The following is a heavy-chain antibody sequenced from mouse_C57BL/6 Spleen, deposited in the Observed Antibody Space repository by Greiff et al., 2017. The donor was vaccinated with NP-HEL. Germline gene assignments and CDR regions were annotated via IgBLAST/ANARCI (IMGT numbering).Heavy chain of an antibody. CDR3: ARPHYYGSAMDY. J-gene: IGHJ4*01. CDR2: IYPGDGDT. CDR1: GYAFSSSW. V-gene: IGHV1-82*01. D-gene: IGHD1-1*01. Sequence: VKLVESGPELVKPGASVKISCKASGYAFSSSWMNWVKQRPGKGLEWIGRIYPGDGDTNYNGKFKGKATLTADKSSSTAYMQLSSLTSEDSAVYFCARPHYYGSAMDYWGQGTSVTVSS.